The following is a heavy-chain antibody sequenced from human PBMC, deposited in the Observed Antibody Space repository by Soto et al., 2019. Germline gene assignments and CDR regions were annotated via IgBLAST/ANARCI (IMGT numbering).Heavy chain of an antibody. Sequence: SQTLSLTCAISGDSVSSNSAAWNWIRQSPSRGLEWLGRTYYRSKWYNDYAVSVKSRITINPDTSKNQFSMQLNSVTPEDTAVYYCARDRVDYGDYYYYGMDVWGQGTTVTVSS. J-gene: IGHJ6*02. V-gene: IGHV6-1*01. CDR3: ARDRVDYGDYYYYGMDV. D-gene: IGHD4-17*01. CDR2: TYYRSKWYN. CDR1: GDSVSSNSAA.